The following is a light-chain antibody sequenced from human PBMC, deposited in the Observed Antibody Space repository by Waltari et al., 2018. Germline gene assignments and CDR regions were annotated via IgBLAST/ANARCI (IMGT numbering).Light chain of an antibody. CDR3: QQYYSSPLT. CDR1: QSVFHTNNKNY. CDR2: WAS. V-gene: IGKV4-1*01. J-gene: IGKJ4*01. Sequence: DIVLTQSPDSLAVSLGERATISCRSSQSVFHTNNKNYLAWYQQKPGQPPRLLFYWASTRESGVPDRVSVSGSGTDFTLASSSLQAEDVATYFCQQYYSSPLTFGGGTKVEFK.